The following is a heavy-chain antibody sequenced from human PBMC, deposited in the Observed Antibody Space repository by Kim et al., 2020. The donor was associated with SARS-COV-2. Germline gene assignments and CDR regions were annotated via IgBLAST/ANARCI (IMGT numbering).Heavy chain of an antibody. J-gene: IGHJ4*02. D-gene: IGHD5-18*01. CDR3: ARGSWIQLWLLDY. Sequence: GGSLRLSCAASGFTVSSNYMTWVRQAPGKGLECVSVIYSGGSTYYADSVKGRFTISRDNSKNTLYLQMNSLRAEDTAVYYCARGSWIQLWLLDYWGQGTLVTVSS. CDR2: IYSGGST. V-gene: IGHV3-53*01. CDR1: GFTVSSNY.